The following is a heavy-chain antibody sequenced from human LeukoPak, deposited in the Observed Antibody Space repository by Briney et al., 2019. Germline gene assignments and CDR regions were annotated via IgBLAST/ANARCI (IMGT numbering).Heavy chain of an antibody. CDR2: ISGSGGST. V-gene: IGHV3-23*01. CDR3: AKGGSGYYYNNGMDV. Sequence: GGSLRLSCAASGFTFSNYAMSWVRQAPGKGLEWVSTISGSGGSTYYADSVKGRFTISRDNSKNTLYLQMNSLRAEDTAVYYCAKGGSGYYYNNGMDVWGQGTTVTVSS. D-gene: IGHD3-3*01. J-gene: IGHJ6*02. CDR1: GFTFSNYA.